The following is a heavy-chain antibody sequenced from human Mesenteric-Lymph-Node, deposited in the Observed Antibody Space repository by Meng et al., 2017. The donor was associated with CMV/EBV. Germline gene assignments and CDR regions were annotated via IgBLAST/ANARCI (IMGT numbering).Heavy chain of an antibody. Sequence: GESLKISYVASGFTFSDYYMSWIRQAPGKGLEWVSYISGSGYSIYYADSVKGRFTVSRDNAKNSLYLQMNSLRAEDTAVYYCANDFWTGYSDWGQGTLVTVSS. D-gene: IGHD3/OR15-3a*01. CDR2: ISGSGYSI. CDR3: ANDFWTGYSD. CDR1: GFTFSDYY. V-gene: IGHV3-11*01. J-gene: IGHJ4*02.